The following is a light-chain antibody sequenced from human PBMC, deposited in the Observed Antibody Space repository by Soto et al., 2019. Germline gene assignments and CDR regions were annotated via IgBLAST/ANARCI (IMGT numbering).Light chain of an antibody. Sequence: QSVLTQPASVSATPGEKVTISCSGRGSNIGSNYVSWYRQFPGTAPQLLIYDDNKRPSGIPDRLSGSRYGTSATLGIAGLQPGDEADYYCGTWDNSLGAGVFGGGTKLTVL. CDR3: GTWDNSLGAGV. CDR1: GSNIGSNY. V-gene: IGLV1-51*01. CDR2: DDN. J-gene: IGLJ2*01.